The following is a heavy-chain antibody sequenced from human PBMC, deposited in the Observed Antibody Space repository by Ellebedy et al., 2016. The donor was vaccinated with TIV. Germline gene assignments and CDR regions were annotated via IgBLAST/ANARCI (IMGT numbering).Heavy chain of an antibody. CDR3: ARDPAGDQGLDY. V-gene: IGHV6-1*01. Sequence: SQTLSLTXXISGDSVSSNSAAWNLIRQSPSRGLEWLGRTYYRSNWNNEYAVSVKSRITINPDTSKNQFSLQVNSATPEDTAVYYCARDPAGDQGLDYWGQGTLVTVSS. J-gene: IGHJ4*02. CDR1: GDSVSSNSAA. CDR2: TYYRSNWNN. D-gene: IGHD7-27*01.